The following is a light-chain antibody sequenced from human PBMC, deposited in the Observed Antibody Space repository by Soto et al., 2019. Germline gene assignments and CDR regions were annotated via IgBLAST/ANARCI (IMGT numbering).Light chain of an antibody. Sequence: AIQMTQSPSSFSASTGDRVSITCRATQDIGTYLAWYQQIPGKAPTLLIYAASNLQSGVPSRFRGSRSGTEFTLTVSSLQPEDFATYYCLQDHDDSWTFGQGTKVDIK. CDR3: LQDHDDSWT. J-gene: IGKJ1*01. CDR2: AAS. CDR1: QDIGTY. V-gene: IGKV1-8*01.